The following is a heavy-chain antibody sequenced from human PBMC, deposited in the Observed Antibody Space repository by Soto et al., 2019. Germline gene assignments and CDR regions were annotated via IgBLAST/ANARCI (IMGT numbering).Heavy chain of an antibody. CDR2: ISAYNGNT. D-gene: IGHD5-12*01. V-gene: IGHV1-18*01. CDR1: GYTFTSYG. Sequence: ASVKVSCKASGYTFTSYGIGWVRQAPGQGLEWMGWISAYNGNTNYSQKFQGRVTITRDTSASTAYMELSSLRSEDTAVYYCARVSGYYLPDYWGQGTLVTVSS. J-gene: IGHJ4*02. CDR3: ARVSGYYLPDY.